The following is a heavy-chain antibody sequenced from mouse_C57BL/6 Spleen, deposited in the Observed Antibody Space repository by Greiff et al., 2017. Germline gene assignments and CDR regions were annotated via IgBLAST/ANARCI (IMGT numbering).Heavy chain of an antibody. J-gene: IGHJ2*01. Sequence: EVQLQQSGPVLVKPGASVKMSCKASGYTFTDYYMNWVKQSHGKSLEWIGVINPYNGGTSYNQKFKGKATLTVDKYSSTAYMELNSLTSEDSAVYYCARWGLGNYGSSYYWGQGTTLTVSS. CDR2: INPYNGGT. CDR1: GYTFTDYY. CDR3: ARWGLGNYGSSYY. V-gene: IGHV1-19*01. D-gene: IGHD1-1*01.